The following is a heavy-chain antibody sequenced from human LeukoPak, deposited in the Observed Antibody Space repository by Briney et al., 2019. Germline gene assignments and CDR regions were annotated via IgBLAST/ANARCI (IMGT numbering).Heavy chain of an antibody. CDR2: ISSSNSYT. J-gene: IGHJ4*02. D-gene: IGHD5-12*01. CDR1: GFTFSDYY. CDR3: ARGASDFDY. Sequence: PGGSLRLSCAASGFTFSDYYMSWIRQAPGKRLEWVSYISSSNSYTNYADSVKGRFTISRDSAKNSLFLQMNSLRPEDTAVYYCARGASDFDYWGQGTLVTVSS. V-gene: IGHV3-11*05.